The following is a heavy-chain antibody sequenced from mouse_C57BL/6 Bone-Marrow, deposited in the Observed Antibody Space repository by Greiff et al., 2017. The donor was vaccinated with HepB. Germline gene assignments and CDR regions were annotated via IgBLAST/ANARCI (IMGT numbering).Heavy chain of an antibody. V-gene: IGHV1-82*01. J-gene: IGHJ1*03. D-gene: IGHD1-1*01. Sequence: VQLQQSGPELVKPGASVKISCKASGYAFSSSWMNWVKQRPGKGLEWIGRIYPGDGDTNYNGKFKGQATLTADKSSSTAYMQLSSLTSEDSAVYFCARFPATVVATKDWYFDVWGTGTTVTVSS. CDR2: IYPGDGDT. CDR1: GYAFSSSW. CDR3: ARFPATVVATKDWYFDV.